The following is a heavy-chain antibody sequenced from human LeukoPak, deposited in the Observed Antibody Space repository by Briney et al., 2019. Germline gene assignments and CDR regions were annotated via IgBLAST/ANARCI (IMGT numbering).Heavy chain of an antibody. CDR1: GGSISSSSYY. V-gene: IGHV4-39*01. CDR3: ARHDPFRTVRCTSCNWFDP. J-gene: IGHJ5*02. CDR2: IYYSGST. D-gene: IGHD2-2*01. Sequence: SETLSLTCTVSGGSISSSSYYWGWIRQPPGKGLEWIGSIYYSGSTYYNPSLKSRVTISVDTSKNQFSLKLSSVAAADTAVYYCARHDPFRTVRCTSCNWFDPWGQGTLVTVSS.